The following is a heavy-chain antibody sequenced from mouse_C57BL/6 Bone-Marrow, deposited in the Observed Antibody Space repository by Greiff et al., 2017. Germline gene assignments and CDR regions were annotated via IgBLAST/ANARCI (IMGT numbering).Heavy chain of an antibody. V-gene: IGHV5-4*03. Sequence: EVKVVESGGGLVKPGGSLKLSCAASGFTFSSYAMSWVRQTPEKRLEWVATISDGGSYTYYPDNVKGRFTISRDNAKNNLYLQMSHLKSEDTAMYYCARGPDSNDWYFDVWGTGTTVTVSS. J-gene: IGHJ1*03. CDR2: ISDGGSYT. CDR3: ARGPDSNDWYFDV. CDR1: GFTFSSYA. D-gene: IGHD2-5*01.